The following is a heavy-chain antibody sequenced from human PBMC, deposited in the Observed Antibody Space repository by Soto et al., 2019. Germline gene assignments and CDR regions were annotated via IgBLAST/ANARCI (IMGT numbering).Heavy chain of an antibody. CDR2: ISTSGGTT. V-gene: IGHV3-23*01. Sequence: EVQLLESGGGLVQPGGSLRLSCAASGFTFSSYAMCWVRQAPGRGLEWVSTISTSGGTTFYTDSVKGRFTISRDNSKNTLDLQMNSLRAEDTAVYYCARVADCGDLGGRPFDVWGQGTMVTVSS. CDR3: ARVADCGDLGGRPFDV. D-gene: IGHD4-17*01. J-gene: IGHJ3*01. CDR1: GFTFSSYA.